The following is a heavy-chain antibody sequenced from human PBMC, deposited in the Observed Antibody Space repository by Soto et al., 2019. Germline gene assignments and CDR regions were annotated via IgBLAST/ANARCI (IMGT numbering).Heavy chain of an antibody. V-gene: IGHV3-30*18. D-gene: IGHD5-18*01. J-gene: IGHJ3*02. CDR3: AKEYSDVDTARTGAFDI. CDR1: GFTFSSYG. CDR2: ISYDGSNK. Sequence: GGSLRLSCAASGFTFSSYGMHWVRQAPGKGLEWVAVISYDGSNKYYADSVKGRFTISRDNSKNTLYLQMNSLRAEDTAVYYCAKEYSDVDTARTGAFDIWGQGTMVTVSS.